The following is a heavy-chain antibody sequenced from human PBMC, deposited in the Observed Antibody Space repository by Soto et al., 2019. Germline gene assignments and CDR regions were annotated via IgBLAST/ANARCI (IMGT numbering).Heavy chain of an antibody. CDR1: GGSISSGGYY. V-gene: IGHV4-31*03. Sequence: PSETLSLTCTVSGGSISSGGYYWSWIRQHPGKGLEWIGYIYYSGSAYYNPSLKSRVTISVDTSKNQFSLKLSSVTAADTAVCYCARGGYSSGPIDYWGQGTLVTVSS. D-gene: IGHD6-19*01. J-gene: IGHJ4*02. CDR2: IYYSGSA. CDR3: ARGGYSSGPIDY.